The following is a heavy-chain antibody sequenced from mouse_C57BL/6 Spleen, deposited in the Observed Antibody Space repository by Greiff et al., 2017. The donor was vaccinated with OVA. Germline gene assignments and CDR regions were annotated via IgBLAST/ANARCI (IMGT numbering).Heavy chain of an antibody. J-gene: IGHJ3*01. V-gene: IGHV5-9-1*02. Sequence: EVQGVESGEGLVKPGGSLKLSCAASGFTFSSYAMSWVRQTPEKRLEWVAYISSGGDYIYYADTVKGRFTISRDNARNTLYLQMSSLKSEDTAMYYCTRGGGNYAWFAYWGQGTLVTVSA. D-gene: IGHD2-4*01. CDR1: GFTFSSYA. CDR2: ISSGGDYI. CDR3: TRGGGNYAWFAY.